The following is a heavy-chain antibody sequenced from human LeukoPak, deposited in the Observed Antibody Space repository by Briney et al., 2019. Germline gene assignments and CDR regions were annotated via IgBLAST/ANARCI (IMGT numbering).Heavy chain of an antibody. CDR1: GGSISGSSYY. V-gene: IGHV4-39*02. CDR3: AREYSRSVVAGSRPDL. Sequence: PSETLSLTCSVSGGSISGSSYYWGWIRQSPGKGLEWIGSMYYRGTTYENSSLKSRLTLSIDTSNNQFSLKPTSVTAADTAVYYCAREYSRSVVAGSRPDLWCQGLLVTVSS. D-gene: IGHD2-21*01. J-gene: IGHJ4*02. CDR2: MYYRGTT.